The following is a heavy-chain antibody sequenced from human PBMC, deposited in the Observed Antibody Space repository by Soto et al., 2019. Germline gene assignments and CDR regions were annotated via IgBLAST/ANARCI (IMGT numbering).Heavy chain of an antibody. CDR1: GYSFTSYW. CDR3: AVILCGRLQSSPVPPNYYYGMDV. D-gene: IGHD6-25*01. CDR2: IYPGDSDT. J-gene: IGHJ6*02. Sequence: GESLKISCKGSGYSFTSYWIGWVRQMPGKGLEWMGIIYPGDSDTRYSPSFQGQVTISADKSISTAYLQWSSLKASDTAMYYCAVILCGRLQSSPVPPNYYYGMDVWGQGTTVTVSS. V-gene: IGHV5-51*01.